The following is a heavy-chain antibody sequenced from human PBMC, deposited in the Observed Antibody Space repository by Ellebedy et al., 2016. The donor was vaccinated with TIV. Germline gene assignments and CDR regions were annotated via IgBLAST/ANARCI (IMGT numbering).Heavy chain of an antibody. CDR3: ARDLDKSSGWYGGPAY. V-gene: IGHV3-66*01. CDR1: AFTFTPFS. J-gene: IGHJ4*02. D-gene: IGHD6-19*01. Sequence: PGGSLRLSCAVSAFTFTPFSMAWVRQAPGNGLEWLSGIAASVAQKYADSVKGRFTVSRDNSMTTVYLEMNSMRAEDKALYYCARDLDKSSGWYGGPAYWGQGTQVTVSS. CDR2: IAASVA.